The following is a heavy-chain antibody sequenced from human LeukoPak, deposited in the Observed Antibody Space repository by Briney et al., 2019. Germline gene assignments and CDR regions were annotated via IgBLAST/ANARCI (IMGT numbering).Heavy chain of an antibody. V-gene: IGHV4-4*07. CDR1: GGSISSYY. CDR2: IYTSGST. CDR3: ARDADIVVASEPYFDY. Sequence: SETLSLTCNVSGGSISSYYWSWIRQPAGKGLEWIGRIYTSGSTNYNPSLKSRVTMSVDTSKNQFSLKLSSVTAADTAVYYCARDADIVVASEPYFDYWGQGTLVTVSS. J-gene: IGHJ4*02. D-gene: IGHD2-2*01.